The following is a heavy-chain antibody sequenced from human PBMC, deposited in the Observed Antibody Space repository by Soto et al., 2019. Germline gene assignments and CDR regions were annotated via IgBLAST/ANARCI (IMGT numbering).Heavy chain of an antibody. CDR2: IYYSGST. J-gene: IGHJ4*02. V-gene: IGHV4-59*01. Sequence: SETLSLTCTVSGGSISSYYWSWIRQPPGKGLEWIGYIYYSGSTNYNPSLKSRVTISVDTSKNQFSLKLSSVTAADTAVYYCARGFHYYDSSGYYSWGQGTLVTVSS. D-gene: IGHD3-22*01. CDR1: GGSISSYY. CDR3: ARGFHYYDSSGYYS.